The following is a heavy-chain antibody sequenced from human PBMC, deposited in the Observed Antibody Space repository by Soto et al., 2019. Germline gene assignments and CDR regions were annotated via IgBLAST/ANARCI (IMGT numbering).Heavy chain of an antibody. D-gene: IGHD6-13*01. J-gene: IGHJ6*02. CDR3: ARDSGAAESNQAYYYYGMDV. CDR1: GGTFSSYA. CDR2: IIPIFGTA. V-gene: IGHV1-69*13. Sequence: GASVKVSCKASGGTFSSYAISWVRQAPGQGLEWMGGIIPIFGTANYAQKFQGRVTITADESTSTAYMELSSLRSEDTAVYYCARDSGAAESNQAYYYYGMDVWGQGTTVTVSS.